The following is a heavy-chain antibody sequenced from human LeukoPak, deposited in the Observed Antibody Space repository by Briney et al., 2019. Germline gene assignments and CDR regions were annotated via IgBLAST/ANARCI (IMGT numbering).Heavy chain of an antibody. CDR1: GGSISTSTYY. J-gene: IGHJ3*02. CDR2: IYHDGRT. V-gene: IGHV4-61*05. D-gene: IGHD2-15*01. CDR3: AGIVVVVAATLPAFDI. Sequence: SETLSLTCTVSGGSISTSTYYWGWIRQPPGKGLEWIGEIYHDGRTNYDPSLKSRVTISVDKSNNQFSLKLRSVTAADTAVYYCAGIVVVVAATLPAFDIWGQGTMVTVSS.